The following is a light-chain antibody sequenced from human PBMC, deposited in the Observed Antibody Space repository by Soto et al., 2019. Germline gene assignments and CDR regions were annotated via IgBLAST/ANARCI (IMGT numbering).Light chain of an antibody. Sequence: DTVLTQTQLSSPVTLGQPASISCRSSQSLVYSDGNTYLSWLQQRPGQPPRLLIYQVSNQFSGVPVRVSGSGAGTDFTLTISRVVADDVGVYFCVQFAHFPRTFGQGTKVE. V-gene: IGKV2-24*01. CDR3: VQFAHFPRT. CDR2: QVS. CDR1: QSLVYSDGNTY. J-gene: IGKJ1*01.